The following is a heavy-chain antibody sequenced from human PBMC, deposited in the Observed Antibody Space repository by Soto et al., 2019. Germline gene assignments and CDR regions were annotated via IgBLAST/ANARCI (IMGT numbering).Heavy chain of an antibody. CDR2: ISGSGSTT. Sequence: EVQLLESGGGLVQPGRSLRLSCEASGFIFNNYALYWVRQAPGKGLEWVSAISGSGSTTNYAEFVKGRFTISRDNSKNTLYLQMTRLRADDTAVYYCARSDSRDIAVTGPAYWGQGTLVTVSS. CDR1: GFIFNNYA. CDR3: ARSDSRDIAVTGPAY. J-gene: IGHJ4*02. V-gene: IGHV3-23*01. D-gene: IGHD6-19*01.